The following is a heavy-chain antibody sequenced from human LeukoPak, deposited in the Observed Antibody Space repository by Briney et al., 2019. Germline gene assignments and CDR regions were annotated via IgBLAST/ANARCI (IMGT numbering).Heavy chain of an antibody. V-gene: IGHV5-51*01. J-gene: IGHJ4*02. CDR2: IYPGDSDT. D-gene: IGHD3-22*01. CDR1: GYSFTSYW. CDR3: AREDYYDSGSNDY. Sequence: GESLKISCRGSGYSFTSYWIGWVRQMPGKGLEWMGIIYPGDSDTRYSPSFQGQVTISADKSIITAYLQWSSLKASDTAMYYCAREDYYDSGSNDYWGRGTLVTVSS.